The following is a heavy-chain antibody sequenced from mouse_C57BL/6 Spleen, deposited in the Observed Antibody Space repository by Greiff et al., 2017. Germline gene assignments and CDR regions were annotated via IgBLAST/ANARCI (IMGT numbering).Heavy chain of an antibody. CDR3: ARSGAPYGKGSY. CDR2: IYPGDGDT. D-gene: IGHD2-1*01. V-gene: IGHV1-82*01. Sequence: QVQLQQSGPELVKPGASVKISCKASGYAFSSSWMNWVKQRPGKGLEWIGRIYPGDGDTNYNGKFKGKATLTADKSSSTAYMQLSSLTSEDSAVYFCARSGAPYGKGSYWGQGTLVTVSA. J-gene: IGHJ3*01. CDR1: GYAFSSSW.